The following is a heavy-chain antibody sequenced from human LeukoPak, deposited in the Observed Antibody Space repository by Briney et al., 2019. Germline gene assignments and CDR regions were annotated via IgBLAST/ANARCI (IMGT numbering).Heavy chain of an antibody. J-gene: IGHJ1*01. V-gene: IGHV3-66*01. Sequence: GGSLRLSCAASGFTVSRNYMSWVRQAPGKGLEWVSVIYSGGRTYYADSVKGRFTISRDNSKNTLYLQMNSLRAEDTAVYYCAREDSRGSSAEYFQHWGQGTLVTVSS. CDR2: IYSGGRT. D-gene: IGHD1-26*01. CDR1: GFTVSRNY. CDR3: AREDSRGSSAEYFQH.